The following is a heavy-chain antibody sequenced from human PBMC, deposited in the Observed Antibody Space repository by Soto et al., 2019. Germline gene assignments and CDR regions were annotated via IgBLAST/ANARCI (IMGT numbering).Heavy chain of an antibody. CDR1: GYTFTSYA. CDR3: ARGTKYYYDTPRRGWFDP. CDR2: INAGNGNT. J-gene: IGHJ5*02. Sequence: ASVKVSCKASGYTFTSYAMHWVRQAPGQRLEWMGWINAGNGNTKYSQKFQGRVTITRDTSASTAYMELSSLRSEDTAVYYCARGTKYYYDTPRRGWFDPWGQGTLVTVSS. V-gene: IGHV1-3*01. D-gene: IGHD3-22*01.